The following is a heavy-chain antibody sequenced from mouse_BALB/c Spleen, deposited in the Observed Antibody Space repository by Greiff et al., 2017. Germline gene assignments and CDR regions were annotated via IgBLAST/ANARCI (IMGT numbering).Heavy chain of an antibody. V-gene: IGHV3-2*02. CDR1: GYSITSDYA. J-gene: IGHJ4*01. Sequence: VQLKESGPGLVKPSQSLSLTCTVTGYSITSDYAWNWIRQFPGNKLEWMGYISYSGSTSYNPSLKSRISITRDTSKNQFFLQLNSVTTEDTATYYCARWTPYYAMDYWGQGTSVTVSS. CDR2: ISYSGST. CDR3: ARWTPYYAMDY.